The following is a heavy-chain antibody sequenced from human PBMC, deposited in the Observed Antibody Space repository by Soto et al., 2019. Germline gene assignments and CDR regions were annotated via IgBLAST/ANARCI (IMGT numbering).Heavy chain of an antibody. V-gene: IGHV3-7*01. Sequence: EVQLVEFGGGLVQPGGSLRLSCAASGFTFSRYWMSWVRQAPGKGLEWVANIKEDGSGTYYADAVKGRFTLSRDNVKSSLYLQMDSLRVEDTAVYYCARDGDGYPAWGQGTLVTVSS. CDR3: ARDGDGYPA. CDR1: GFTFSRYW. D-gene: IGHD1-1*01. J-gene: IGHJ5*02. CDR2: IKEDGSGT.